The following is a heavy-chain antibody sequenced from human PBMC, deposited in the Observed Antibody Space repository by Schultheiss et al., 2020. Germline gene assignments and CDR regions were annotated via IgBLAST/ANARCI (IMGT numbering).Heavy chain of an antibody. CDR2: IYYSGST. D-gene: IGHD3-9*01. J-gene: IGHJ6*02. CDR3: AREYYDILTGYYYGMDV. V-gene: IGHV4-59*01. CDR1: GGSISSYY. Sequence: SETLSLTCTVSGGSISSYYWSWIRQPPGKGLEWIGYIYYSGSTNYNPSLKSRVTISVDTSKNQFSLKLSSVTAADTAVYYCAREYYDILTGYYYGMDVWGQGTTVTVSS.